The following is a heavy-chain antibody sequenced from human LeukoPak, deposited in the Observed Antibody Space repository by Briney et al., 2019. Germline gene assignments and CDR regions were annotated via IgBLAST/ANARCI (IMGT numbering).Heavy chain of an antibody. D-gene: IGHD6-13*01. CDR3: AKWRAAAAYYFDY. Sequence: GGSLRLSCAASGFTFSNYAMSWVRQAPGKGLEWVSSISDSGGRTYHADSVKGRFTISRDYSKNTLFLQMNSLRAEDTAVYYCAKWRAAAAYYFDYWGQGTLVTVSS. J-gene: IGHJ4*02. CDR2: ISDSGGRT. CDR1: GFTFSNYA. V-gene: IGHV3-23*01.